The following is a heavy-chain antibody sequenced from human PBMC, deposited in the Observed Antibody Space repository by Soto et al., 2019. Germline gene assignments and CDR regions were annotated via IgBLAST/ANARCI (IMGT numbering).Heavy chain of an antibody. CDR1: GFTFSSYS. Sequence: EVQLVESGGGLVKPGGSLRLSCAASGFTFSSYSMNWVRQAPGKGLEWVSSISSSSSYIYYADSVKGRFTISRDNAKNSLYLQMISLRAEDTAVYYCAGVSMDTSTLYGMDVWGQGTTVTVSS. CDR2: ISSSSSYI. CDR3: AGVSMDTSTLYGMDV. D-gene: IGHD5-18*01. V-gene: IGHV3-21*01. J-gene: IGHJ6*02.